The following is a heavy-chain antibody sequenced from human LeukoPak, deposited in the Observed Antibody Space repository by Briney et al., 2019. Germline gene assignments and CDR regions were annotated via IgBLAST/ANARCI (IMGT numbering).Heavy chain of an antibody. J-gene: IGHJ2*01. V-gene: IGHV4-59*11. CDR2: IYYSGST. Sequence: SETLSLTCTVSGGSISSHYWSWIRQPPGKGLEWIGYIYYSGSTNYNPSHKSRVTISVDTSKNQFSLKLSSVTAADTAVYYCARGGYCRSTSCPGDWYFDLWGRGTLVTVSA. D-gene: IGHD2-2*03. CDR1: GGSISSHY. CDR3: ARGGYCRSTSCPGDWYFDL.